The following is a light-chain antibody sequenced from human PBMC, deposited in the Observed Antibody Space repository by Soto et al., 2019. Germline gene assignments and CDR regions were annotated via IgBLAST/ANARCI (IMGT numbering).Light chain of an antibody. CDR1: SSDVGGYNY. J-gene: IGLJ1*01. CDR3: SSYTSSSTPDV. V-gene: IGLV2-14*01. CDR2: EVS. Sequence: QSALTQPASVSGSPGQSITISCTGTSSDVGGYNYVSWYQQHPGKAPKLMIYEVSNRPSGASNRFAGSKSGNTASLTISGLQAEDDADYYCSSYTSSSTPDVFGTGTKLTVL.